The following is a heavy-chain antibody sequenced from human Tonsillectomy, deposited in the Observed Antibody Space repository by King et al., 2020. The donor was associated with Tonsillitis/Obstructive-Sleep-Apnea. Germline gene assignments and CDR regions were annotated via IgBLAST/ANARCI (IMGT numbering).Heavy chain of an antibody. J-gene: IGHJ6*02. CDR2: IYYSGST. Sequence: VQLQESGPGLVKPSETLSLTCTVSGGSISSYYWSWIRPPPGKGLEWIGYIYYSGSTNYNPSLKSRVTISVDTSKNQFSLKLSSVTAADTAVYYCARAGTGSSWYYYYYGMDVWGQGTTVTVSS. V-gene: IGHV4-59*01. CDR1: GGSISSYY. CDR3: ARAGTGSSWYYYYYGMDV. D-gene: IGHD6-13*01.